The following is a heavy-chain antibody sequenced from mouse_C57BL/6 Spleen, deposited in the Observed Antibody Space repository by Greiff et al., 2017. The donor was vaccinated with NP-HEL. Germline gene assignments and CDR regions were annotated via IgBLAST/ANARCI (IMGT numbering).Heavy chain of an antibody. D-gene: IGHD3-2*02. CDR2: ISSGSSTI. CDR3: ATQTAQGYGDY. CDR1: GFTFSDYG. Sequence: DVMLVESGGGLVKPGGSLKLSCAASGFTFSDYGMHWVRQAPEKGLEWVAYISSGSSTIYYVDTVKGRFTIPRDNAKNTLFLQMTSLRSEDTAMYYCATQTAQGYGDYWGQGTTLTVSS. J-gene: IGHJ2*01. V-gene: IGHV5-17*01.